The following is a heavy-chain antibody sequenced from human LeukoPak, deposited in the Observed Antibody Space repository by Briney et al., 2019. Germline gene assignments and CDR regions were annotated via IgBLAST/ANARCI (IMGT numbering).Heavy chain of an antibody. CDR1: GFTFSSYW. CDR3: AKDPGYDSSGFSDY. Sequence: GGSLRLSCAASGFTFSSYWMHWVRQAPGKGLVWVSRINTDGSSTSYADSVKGRFTISGDNAKNTLYLQMNSLRAEDTAVYYCAKDPGYDSSGFSDYWGQGTLVTVSS. CDR2: INTDGSST. J-gene: IGHJ4*02. V-gene: IGHV3-74*01. D-gene: IGHD3-22*01.